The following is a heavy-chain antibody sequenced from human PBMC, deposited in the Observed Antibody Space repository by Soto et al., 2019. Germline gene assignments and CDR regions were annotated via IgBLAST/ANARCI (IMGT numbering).Heavy chain of an antibody. CDR3: ARGDATKIIVTTYYGLDV. V-gene: IGHV1-69*12. CDR1: GGSFSNYG. D-gene: IGHD3-22*01. Sequence: QVQVVQSGAEVKKPGSSVKVSCKASGGSFSNYGISWVRQAPGQGLEWMGGIIPVFGTPHYAQKFQDRVTITADESTSIVYMEVSSLTSEDTAVYYCARGDATKIIVTTYYGLDVWGQGTTVTVSS. CDR2: IIPVFGTP. J-gene: IGHJ6*02.